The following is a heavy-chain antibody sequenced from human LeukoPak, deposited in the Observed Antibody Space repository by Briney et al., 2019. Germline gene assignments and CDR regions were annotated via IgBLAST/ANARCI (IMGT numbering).Heavy chain of an antibody. Sequence: GGSLRLSCAASGFTFSNYGIHWVRQAPGKGLEWVAFTRYDGSIKYYADSVKGRFTISRDNAKNSLYLQMNSLRDEDTAVYYCARDTLLYGNSPDAFDIWGQGTMVTVSS. CDR3: ARDTLLYGNSPDAFDI. CDR2: TRYDGSIK. D-gene: IGHD4-23*01. J-gene: IGHJ3*02. V-gene: IGHV3-30*02. CDR1: GFTFSNYG.